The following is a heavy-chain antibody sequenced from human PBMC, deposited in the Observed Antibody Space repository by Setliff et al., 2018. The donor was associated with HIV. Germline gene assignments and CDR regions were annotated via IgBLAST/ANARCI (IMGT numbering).Heavy chain of an antibody. Sequence: LTCAVYGGPFSGYYWGWIRQSPGKGLEWVSSITGSGDSTYHADSVKGRFSISRDNAKNSLYLQMNSLRAEDTAVYYCARDDHAFDIWGQGTMVTVSS. CDR1: GGPFSGYY. J-gene: IGHJ3*02. CDR3: ARDDHAFDI. CDR2: ITGSGDST. V-gene: IGHV3-11*04.